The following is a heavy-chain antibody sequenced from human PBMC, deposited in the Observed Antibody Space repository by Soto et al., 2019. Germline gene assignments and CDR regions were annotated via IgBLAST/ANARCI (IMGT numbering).Heavy chain of an antibody. D-gene: IGHD2-15*01. Sequence: SETLSLTCTVSGGSISSGGYYWSWIRQHPGKGLEWIGYIYYSGSTYYNPSLKSRVTISVDTSKNQFSLKLSSVTAADTAVYYCARDRELGYCSGGSCYYFDYWGQRTLDTVSS. CDR3: ARDRELGYCSGGSCYYFDY. CDR1: GGSISSGGYY. CDR2: IYYSGST. J-gene: IGHJ4*02. V-gene: IGHV4-31*03.